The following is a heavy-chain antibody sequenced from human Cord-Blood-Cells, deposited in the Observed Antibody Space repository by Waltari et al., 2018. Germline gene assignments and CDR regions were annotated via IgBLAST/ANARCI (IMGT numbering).Heavy chain of an antibody. J-gene: IGHJ4*02. CDR1: GGSFSGYY. CDR3: ARGPTLGYCSSTSCYEVDY. CDR2: INHSGST. Sequence: QVQLQQWAAGLLKHSETLSLTCDVYGGSFSGYYLSWIRQPPRKGLEWIGEINHSGSTNYNPSLKSRVTISVDTSKNQFSLKLSSVTAADTAVYYCARGPTLGYCSSTSCYEVDYWGQGTLVTVSS. D-gene: IGHD2-2*01. V-gene: IGHV4-34*01.